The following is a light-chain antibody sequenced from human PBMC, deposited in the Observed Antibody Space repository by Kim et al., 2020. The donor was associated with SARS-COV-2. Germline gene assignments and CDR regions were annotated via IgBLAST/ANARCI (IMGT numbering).Light chain of an antibody. CDR1: QTINNR. Sequence: SPGERATLSCRASQTINNRLVWYQHKPGQAPRLLIYDATTRATGIPARFIGSGSETDFTLTISNLQSEDFAVYYCQQSNNWPPLTFGQGTKVEIK. CDR2: DAT. V-gene: IGKV3-15*01. J-gene: IGKJ1*01. CDR3: QQSNNWPPLT.